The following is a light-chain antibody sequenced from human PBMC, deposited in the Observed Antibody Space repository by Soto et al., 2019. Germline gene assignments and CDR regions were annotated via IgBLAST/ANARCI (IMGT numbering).Light chain of an antibody. CDR1: SSDVGSYNL. J-gene: IGLJ1*01. Sequence: QSALTQPASVSGSPGQSITISCTGTSSDVGSYNLVSWYQQHPGKAPKLMIYEVSKRPPGVSNRFSGSKSGNTASLTISGLQAEDEADYYCCSYAGSSTSYVFGTGTKVPS. CDR2: EVS. V-gene: IGLV2-23*02. CDR3: CSYAGSSTSYV.